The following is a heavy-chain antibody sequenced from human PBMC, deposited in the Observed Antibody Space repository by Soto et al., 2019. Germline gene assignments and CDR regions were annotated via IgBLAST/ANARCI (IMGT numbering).Heavy chain of an antibody. V-gene: IGHV3-23*01. D-gene: IGHD3-3*01. CDR3: ASRPLLITMFGVTTVKNY. CDR1: RFIFSNNA. Sequence: HPGGSLRLSCTGSRFIFSNNAMSWVRQAPGKGLEWVSDISGNGHNTYYADSVKGRFTVSRDNSKNTLNLQMDSLRVEDTAVYFCASRPLLITMFGVTTVKNYWGQGTRVTVSS. CDR2: ISGNGHNT. J-gene: IGHJ4*02.